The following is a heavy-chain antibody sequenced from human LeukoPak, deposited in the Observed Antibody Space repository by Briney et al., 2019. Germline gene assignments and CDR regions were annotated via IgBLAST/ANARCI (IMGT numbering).Heavy chain of an antibody. J-gene: IGHJ5*02. CDR3: ARASSWYGWFDP. CDR1: GGSISSGGYY. V-gene: IGHV4-31*03. CDR2: IYYSGST. Sequence: SQTLSLTCTVSGGSISSGGYYWSWIRQYPGKGLEWIGYIYYSGSTYYNPSLKSRVTISVDTSKNQFSLKLSSVTAADTAVYYCARASSWYGWFDPWGQGTLVTVSS. D-gene: IGHD6-13*01.